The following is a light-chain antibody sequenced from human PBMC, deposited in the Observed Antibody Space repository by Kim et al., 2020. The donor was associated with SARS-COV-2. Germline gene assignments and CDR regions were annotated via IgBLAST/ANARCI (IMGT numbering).Light chain of an antibody. V-gene: IGKV1-16*01. CDR1: QDIGNS. Sequence: DIQMTQSPSSLSASIGDRVTITCRSSQDIGNSLDWFQQQPGKAPKSLIHAASSLQSGVPSRFSGNGSGTDFSLTITSLQPEDFATYYCQHYKSFPYIFGQGTKLEI. J-gene: IGKJ2*01. CDR3: QHYKSFPYI. CDR2: AAS.